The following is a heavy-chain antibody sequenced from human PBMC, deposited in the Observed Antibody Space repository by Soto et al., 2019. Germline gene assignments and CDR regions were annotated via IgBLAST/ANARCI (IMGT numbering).Heavy chain of an antibody. V-gene: IGHV3-23*01. CDR2: ISGSGVST. CDR3: AKDRGVVVVVTTGGAFDL. CDR1: EFTFSSHA. D-gene: IGHD3-22*01. J-gene: IGHJ3*01. Sequence: EVQLLESGGGLVHPGGSLRLSCEVSEFTFSSHAMSWVRQAPGKGLEWVSTISGSGVSTYYGDSVKGRFTISRDNSKNTLYLQMNSLRVEDTAMYYWAKDRGVVVVVTTGGAFDLWGQGTMVTVSS.